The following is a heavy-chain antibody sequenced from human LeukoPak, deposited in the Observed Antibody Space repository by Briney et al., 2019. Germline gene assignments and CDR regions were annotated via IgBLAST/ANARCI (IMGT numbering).Heavy chain of an antibody. V-gene: IGHV3-23*01. CDR2: ISGGGGST. J-gene: IGHJ4*02. D-gene: IGHD3-9*01. Sequence: GGSLRLSCAASGFTFSSYAMSWVRQSPGKGLEWVSAISGGGGSTYYAYYTDSVKGRFTISRDNSKNTLYPQMNSLRAEDTAVYFCVKFNDILTGYFDYWGQGTLVTVSS. CDR1: GFTFSSYA. CDR3: VKFNDILTGYFDY.